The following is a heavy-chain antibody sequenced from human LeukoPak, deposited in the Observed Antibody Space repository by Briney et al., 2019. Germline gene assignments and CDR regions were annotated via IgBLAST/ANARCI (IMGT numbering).Heavy chain of an antibody. D-gene: IGHD2-15*01. Sequence: GGSLRLSCAVSGFTFRNYWMGWVRQAPGKGLEWVANTKPDGTAEYYADSVRGRFTTSRDNANNFLYLQMNSLRGEDTAVYYCARDGGLHTNFDYWGQGPLVTVSS. CDR3: ARDGGLHTNFDY. CDR2: TKPDGTAE. J-gene: IGHJ4*02. V-gene: IGHV3-7*01. CDR1: GFTFRNYW.